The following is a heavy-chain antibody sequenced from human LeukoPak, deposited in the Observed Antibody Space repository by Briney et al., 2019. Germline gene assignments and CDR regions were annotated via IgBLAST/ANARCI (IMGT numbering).Heavy chain of an antibody. V-gene: IGHV4-59*12. CDR1: GGSISSYY. CDR3: ARVRSAGYSYGYHAFDI. CDR2: IYYSGST. J-gene: IGHJ3*02. Sequence: SETLSLTCTVSGGSISSYYWSWIRQPPGKGLEWIGYIYYSGSTNYNPSLKSRVTISVDTSKNQFSLKLSSVTAADTAVYYCARVRSAGYSYGYHAFDIWGQGTMVTVSS. D-gene: IGHD5-18*01.